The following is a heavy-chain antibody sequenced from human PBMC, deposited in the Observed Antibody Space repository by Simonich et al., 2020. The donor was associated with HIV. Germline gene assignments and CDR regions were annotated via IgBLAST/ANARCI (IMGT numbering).Heavy chain of an antibody. V-gene: IGHV3-9*01. CDR3: AKAFSSSWYGDAFDI. CDR1: GFTFDDYA. J-gene: IGHJ3*02. Sequence: EVQLVESGGGLVQPGRSLRLSCAASGFTFDDYAMHWVRQAPGKGLEWGSGISWNSGSICYADSVKGRFTISRDNAKNSLYLQMNSLRAEDTALYYCAKAFSSSWYGDAFDIWGQGTMVTVSS. CDR2: ISWNSGSI. D-gene: IGHD6-13*01.